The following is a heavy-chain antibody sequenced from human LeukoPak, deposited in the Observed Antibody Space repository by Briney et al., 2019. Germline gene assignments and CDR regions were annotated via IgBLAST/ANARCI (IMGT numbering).Heavy chain of an antibody. J-gene: IGHJ4*02. D-gene: IGHD1-26*01. CDR2: ISHDGGSK. CDR3: AKSEELLLGHFDY. CDR1: GFTFRSYG. Sequence: GGSLRLSCEASGFTFRSYGMHWVRQAPGKGLEWVTSISHDGGSKYSADSVKGRFTISRDNSKNTLSLQMNSLRAEDTAVYYCAKSEELLLGHFDYWGQGTLVTVSS. V-gene: IGHV3-30*18.